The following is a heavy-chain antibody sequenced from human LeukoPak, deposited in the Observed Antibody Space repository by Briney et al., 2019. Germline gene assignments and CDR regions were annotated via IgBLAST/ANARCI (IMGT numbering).Heavy chain of an antibody. CDR2: ISSSSSSYI. CDR3: ARALPYYDSSGYYFDY. Sequence: PGGSLRLSCAASGFTFSSYSMNWVRQAPGKGLEWVSSISSSSSSYIYYADSVKGRFTISRDNAKNSLYLQMNSLRAEDTAVYYCARALPYYDSSGYYFDYWGQGTLVTVSS. CDR1: GFTFSSYS. D-gene: IGHD3-22*01. V-gene: IGHV3-21*01. J-gene: IGHJ4*02.